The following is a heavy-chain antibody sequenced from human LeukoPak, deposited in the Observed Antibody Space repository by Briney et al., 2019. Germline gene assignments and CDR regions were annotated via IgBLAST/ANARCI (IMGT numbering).Heavy chain of an antibody. Sequence: ASVKVSCKASGYTFTSYGISWVRQAPGQGLEWMGWISAYNGNTNYAQKLQGRVTMTTDTSTSTAYMELRSLRSDDTAVYYCARRRTSPYYYDSSGYYGGLDYWGQGTLVTVSS. J-gene: IGHJ4*02. V-gene: IGHV1-18*01. CDR3: ARRRTSPYYYDSSGYYGGLDY. CDR2: ISAYNGNT. CDR1: GYTFTSYG. D-gene: IGHD3-22*01.